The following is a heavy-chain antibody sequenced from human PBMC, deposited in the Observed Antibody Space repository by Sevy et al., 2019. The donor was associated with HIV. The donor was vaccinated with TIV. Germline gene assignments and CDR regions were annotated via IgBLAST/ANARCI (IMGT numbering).Heavy chain of an antibody. D-gene: IGHD1-1*01. CDR1: GFSFGDYA. CDR3: TGWKGAQSIFDY. Sequence: GESLKISCTASGFSFGDYAMNWVRQAPGKGLEWVAFLKNKARGGTLDHAASVKGRFTISRDDSKSIVYLQMNDLRTEDTGVYYCTGWKGAQSIFDYWGQGALVTVSS. J-gene: IGHJ4*02. CDR2: LKNKARGGTL. V-gene: IGHV3-49*04.